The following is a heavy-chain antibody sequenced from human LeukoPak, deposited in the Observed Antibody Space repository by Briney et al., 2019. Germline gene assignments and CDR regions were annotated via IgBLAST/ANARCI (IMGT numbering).Heavy chain of an antibody. Sequence: SVKVSCKASGGTFSSYTISWVRQAPGQGLEWMGGIIPIFGTANYAQKFQGRVTITADKSTSTAYMELSSLRSEDTAVYYCARVKDYGSFDPWGQGTLVTVSS. J-gene: IGHJ5*02. CDR1: GGTFSSYT. V-gene: IGHV1-69*06. CDR3: ARVKDYGSFDP. D-gene: IGHD3-10*01. CDR2: IIPIFGTA.